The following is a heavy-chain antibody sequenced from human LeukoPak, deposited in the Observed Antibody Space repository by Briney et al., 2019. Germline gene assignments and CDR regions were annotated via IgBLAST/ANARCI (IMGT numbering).Heavy chain of an antibody. J-gene: IGHJ4*02. Sequence: KSGGSLRLSCAASGFTFSSYSMNWVRQAPGKGLEWVSSISSSSSYIYYADSVKGRFTISRDNSENTLYLQMNRLRAEDTAVYYCSKAYYYDSSGYIPYFDYWGQGTLVTVSS. D-gene: IGHD3-22*01. CDR1: GFTFSSYS. CDR2: ISSSSSYI. CDR3: SKAYYYDSSGYIPYFDY. V-gene: IGHV3-21*01.